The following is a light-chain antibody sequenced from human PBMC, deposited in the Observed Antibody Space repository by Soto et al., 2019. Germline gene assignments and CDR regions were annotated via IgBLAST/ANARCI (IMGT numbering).Light chain of an antibody. Sequence: QSALTQPASVSGSPGQSITISCTGTSSDVGSYNLVSWYQQHPGKAPKLMIYEGSKRPSGVSNRFAASKSGNTASLTISGLQAGGEANYYCCSYAGSRGLVFGGGTKLPVL. CDR2: EGS. J-gene: IGLJ2*01. CDR3: CSYAGSRGLV. V-gene: IGLV2-23*01. CDR1: SSDVGSYNL.